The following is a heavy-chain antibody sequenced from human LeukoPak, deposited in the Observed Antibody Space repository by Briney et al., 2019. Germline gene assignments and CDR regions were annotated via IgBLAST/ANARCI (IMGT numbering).Heavy chain of an antibody. Sequence: SETLSLTCVVSGLSISSGFYWGWIRQPPGKGLEWIATINHSENTYFNPSLKSRVTVSADTSKNQFSLRLSSVAAADTAVYYCVREGYGNAFDIWGQGTMVTVSS. J-gene: IGHJ3*02. CDR3: VREGYGNAFDI. D-gene: IGHD5-12*01. V-gene: IGHV4-38-2*02. CDR1: GLSISSGFY. CDR2: INHSENT.